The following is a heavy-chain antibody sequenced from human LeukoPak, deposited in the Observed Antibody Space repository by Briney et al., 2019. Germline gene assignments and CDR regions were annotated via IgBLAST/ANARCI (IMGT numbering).Heavy chain of an antibody. D-gene: IGHD2-15*01. Sequence: ASVKVSCKASGYTFTSYDINWVPQATGPGLEWVGWMNPNSGNTGYAQKFQGRVTMTRNTSISTAYMELSSLRSEDTAVYYCARVVVAATPGAFDIWGQGTMVTVSS. CDR2: MNPNSGNT. V-gene: IGHV1-8*01. J-gene: IGHJ3*02. CDR1: GYTFTSYD. CDR3: ARVVVAATPGAFDI.